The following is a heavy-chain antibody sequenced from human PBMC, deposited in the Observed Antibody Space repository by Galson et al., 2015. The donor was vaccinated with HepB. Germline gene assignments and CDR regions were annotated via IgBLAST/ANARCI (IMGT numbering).Heavy chain of an antibody. J-gene: IGHJ4*02. D-gene: IGHD3-22*01. CDR1: GFIFRNYG. V-gene: IGHV3-33*06. CDR3: AKLDSSGCS. Sequence: SLRLSCATSGFIFRNYGMHWVRQAPGKGLEWVAVIWYDGRDQKYADSVRGRFTISRDNSRNTLYLQMSSLRVEDTALYYCAKLDSSGCSGGQGTLVTVSS. CDR2: IWYDGRDQ.